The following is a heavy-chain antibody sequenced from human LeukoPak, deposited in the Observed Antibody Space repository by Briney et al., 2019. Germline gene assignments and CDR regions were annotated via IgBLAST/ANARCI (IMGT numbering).Heavy chain of an antibody. D-gene: IGHD6-13*01. CDR2: IFYSGST. J-gene: IGHJ4*02. CDR3: ARPIWGSSYYYFDY. Sequence: SETLSLTCTVSGGSISSYYWSWIRQPPGKGLEWIGYIFYSGSTNYNPSLKSRVTISVDTSKNQFSLKLSSVTAADTAVYYCARPIWGSSYYYFDYWGQGTLVTVSS. CDR1: GGSISSYY. V-gene: IGHV4-59*08.